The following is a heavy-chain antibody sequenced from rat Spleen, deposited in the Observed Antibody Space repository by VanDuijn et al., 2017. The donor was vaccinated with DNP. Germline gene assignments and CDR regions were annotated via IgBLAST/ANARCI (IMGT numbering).Heavy chain of an antibody. CDR2: IGSDGYAP. CDR3: VRWNSGHFDY. J-gene: IGHJ2*01. D-gene: IGHD4-3*01. CDR1: GFTFSDYY. Sequence: EVQLVESGGDLVQPGRSLKLFCAASGFTFSDYYMAWVRQAPTEGLKWVAYIGSDGYAPYYGDSVKGRFTISRDNAKRTLYLQMNSLRSEDMATYYCVRWNSGHFDYWGQGVMVTVSS. V-gene: IGHV5-22*01.